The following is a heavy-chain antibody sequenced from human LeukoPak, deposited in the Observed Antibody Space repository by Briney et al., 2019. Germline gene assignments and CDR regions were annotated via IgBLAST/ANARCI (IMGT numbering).Heavy chain of an antibody. D-gene: IGHD3-10*01. V-gene: IGHV3-43*02. CDR3: AKASSGSSSRPIDY. CDR1: GFTFHDYA. Sequence: PGGSLRLSCAASGFTFHDYAMHWVRQAPGKGLEWVSLISGDGGNTYYADSVKGRFTISRDNSKNSLYLQMNSPRTEDTAFYFCAKASSGSSSRPIDYWGQGTLVTVSS. CDR2: ISGDGGNT. J-gene: IGHJ4*02.